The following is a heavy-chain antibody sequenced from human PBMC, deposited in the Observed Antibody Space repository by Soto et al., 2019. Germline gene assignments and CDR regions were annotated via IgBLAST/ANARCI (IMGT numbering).Heavy chain of an antibody. CDR2: INADNGNT. Sequence: QVQLVQSGAEEKKPGASVKVSCKSSGYTFTSYAMHCVCQAPGQRLEWMGWINADNGNTKYSQKFQGRVTITRDTSASTAYMELSSLRSEDTAVYYCARAWVVVTAPDYWGQGTLVTVSS. V-gene: IGHV1-3*05. CDR1: GYTFTSYA. J-gene: IGHJ4*02. CDR3: ARAWVVVTAPDY. D-gene: IGHD2-21*02.